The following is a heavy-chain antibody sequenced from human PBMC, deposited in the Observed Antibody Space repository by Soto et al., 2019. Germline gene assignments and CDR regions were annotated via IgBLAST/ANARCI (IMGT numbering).Heavy chain of an antibody. Sequence: EVQLVESGGGLVKPGGSLRLSCAASGFTFSNAWMSWVRQAPGKGLEWVGRIKSKTDGATTDYAAPVKGRFTISRDDSKNTLYLQMNSLKTEDTAVYYCTTDSLVLRFLEWAFDPWGQGPLVTVSS. J-gene: IGHJ5*02. CDR1: GFTFSNAW. CDR3: TTDSLVLRFLEWAFDP. CDR2: IKSKTDGATT. V-gene: IGHV3-15*01. D-gene: IGHD3-3*01.